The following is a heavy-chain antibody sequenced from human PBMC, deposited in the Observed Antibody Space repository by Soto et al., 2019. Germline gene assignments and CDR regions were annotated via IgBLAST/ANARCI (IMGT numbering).Heavy chain of an antibody. V-gene: IGHV3-23*01. J-gene: IGHJ4*02. D-gene: IGHD3-10*01. CDR1: GSTLGRYG. CDR3: AKDRDYPRDYFHY. CDR2: VSPNGQGI. Sequence: GGSLRLSCAASGSTLGRYGMSWVRQAPGKGLEWVSAVSPNGQGIYYADSVRGRFTISRDFSKNTVFLHMDSLRAEDTAVYHCAKDRDYPRDYFHYWGQGTLVTVSS.